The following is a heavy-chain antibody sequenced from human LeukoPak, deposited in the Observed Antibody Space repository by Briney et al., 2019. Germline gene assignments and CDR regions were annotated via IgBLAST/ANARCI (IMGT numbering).Heavy chain of an antibody. Sequence: PGGSLRLSCAASGFTFSSYAMSWVRQAPGKGLEWGSAISGSGGSTYYADSVKGRFTISRDHYKNTLYLQMNSLRAEDTAVYYCAKSLSGYSYGDDYWGQGTPVTGSS. CDR3: AKSLSGYSYGDDY. J-gene: IGHJ4*02. V-gene: IGHV3-23*01. D-gene: IGHD5-18*01. CDR2: ISGSGGST. CDR1: GFTFSSYA.